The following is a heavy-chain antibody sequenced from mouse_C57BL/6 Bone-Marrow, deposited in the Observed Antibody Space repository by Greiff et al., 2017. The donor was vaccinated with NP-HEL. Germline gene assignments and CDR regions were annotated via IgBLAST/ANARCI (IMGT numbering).Heavy chain of an antibody. CDR1: GYTFTSYG. V-gene: IGHV1-81*01. CDR3: ARKGGYYPPGFAY. CDR2: IYPRSGNT. J-gene: IGHJ3*01. D-gene: IGHD2-3*01. Sequence: QVQLQQSGAELARPGASVKLSCKASGYTFTSYGISWVKQRTGQGLEWIGEIYPRSGNTYYNEKFKGKATLTADKSSSTAYMELRSLTSEDSAVYFWARKGGYYPPGFAYWGQGTLVTVSA.